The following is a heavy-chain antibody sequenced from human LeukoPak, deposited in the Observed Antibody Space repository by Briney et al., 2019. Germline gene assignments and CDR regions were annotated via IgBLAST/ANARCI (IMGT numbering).Heavy chain of an antibody. J-gene: IGHJ5*02. CDR2: INHSGST. CDR1: GGSFSGYY. V-gene: IGHV4-34*01. Sequence: SETLSLTCAVYGGSFSGYYWSWLRQPPAKGLEWIWEINHSGSTSYNPSLNSRVTISVDTSKNQFSLQLSSVTAADTAVYYCARGRPTVTYTLNYSGSGSYYNAWGQGTLVTVSS. D-gene: IGHD3-10*01. CDR3: ARGRPTVTYTLNYSGSGSYYNA.